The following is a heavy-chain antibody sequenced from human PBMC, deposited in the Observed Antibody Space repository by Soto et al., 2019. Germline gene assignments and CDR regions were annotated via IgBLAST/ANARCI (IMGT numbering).Heavy chain of an antibody. D-gene: IGHD2-8*01. J-gene: IGHJ4*02. V-gene: IGHV4-39*01. CDR3: ARRGVLGYDY. CDR2: IFYSGHT. Sequence: QLQLQESGPGLAKPSETLSLTCTVSGGSISRSSYYWGWIRQPPGKGLEWIGSIFYSGHTYYNPSLKSRVTISVDTPKTQFSLKLRSVTATDTAVYYCARRGVLGYDYWGQGTLVTVSS. CDR1: GGSISRSSYY.